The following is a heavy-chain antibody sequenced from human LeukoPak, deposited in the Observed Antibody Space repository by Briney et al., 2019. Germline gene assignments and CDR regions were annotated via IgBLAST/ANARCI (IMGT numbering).Heavy chain of an antibody. J-gene: IGHJ4*02. CDR1: GGSLSGFY. Sequence: SETLSLTCAVYGGSLSGFYWSWIRQSPGKGLEWIGEINQSGSTNYNPSLKSRVTISVDTSKNQFSLKLSSVTAADTAVYYCARVTGYRIEDYFDYWGQGTLVTVSS. CDR2: INQSGST. V-gene: IGHV4-34*01. CDR3: ARVTGYRIEDYFDY. D-gene: IGHD6-13*01.